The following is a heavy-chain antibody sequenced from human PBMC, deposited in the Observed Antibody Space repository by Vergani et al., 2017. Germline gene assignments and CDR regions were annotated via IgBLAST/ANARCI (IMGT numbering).Heavy chain of an antibody. D-gene: IGHD5-18*01. CDR1: GGSISSYY. V-gene: IGHV4-59*01. CDR3: ARGGGYGYYYYYMDV. CDR2: IYYSGST. J-gene: IGHJ6*03. Sequence: QVQLQESGPGLVKPSETLSLTCTVSGGSISSYYWSWIRQPPAKGLEWIGYIYYSGSTNYNPPLKSRVTISVDTSKNQFSRKLSSVTAADTAVYYCARGGGYGYYYYYMDVWGKGTTVTVSS.